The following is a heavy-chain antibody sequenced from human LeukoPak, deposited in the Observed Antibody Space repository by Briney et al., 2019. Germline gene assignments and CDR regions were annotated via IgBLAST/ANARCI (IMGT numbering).Heavy chain of an antibody. Sequence: GGTLRLSCAASGFTFRTSGMSWVRQAPGKGLEWVSSIFPSGGEIHYADSVRGRFTISRDNSKSTLSLQMNSLRAEDTAIYYCATYRQVLLPFESWGQGTLVTVSS. J-gene: IGHJ4*02. CDR1: GFTFRTSG. D-gene: IGHD2-8*02. CDR3: ATYRQVLLPFES. CDR2: IFPSGGEI. V-gene: IGHV3-23*01.